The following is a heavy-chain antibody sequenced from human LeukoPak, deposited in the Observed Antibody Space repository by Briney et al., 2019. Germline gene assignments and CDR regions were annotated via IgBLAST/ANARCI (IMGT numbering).Heavy chain of an antibody. D-gene: IGHD6-6*01. CDR3: AKCIAAQWYYFDY. CDR1: GFTFNSYA. CDR2: ISGGGGTT. J-gene: IGHJ4*02. Sequence: GGSLRLSCAASGFTFNSYAMSWVRQAPGKGLEWVSIISGGGGTTYYADSVKGRFTISRDNSKNTLYLQMNSLRAEDTAIYYCAKCIAAQWYYFDYWGQGTLVTVSS. V-gene: IGHV3-23*01.